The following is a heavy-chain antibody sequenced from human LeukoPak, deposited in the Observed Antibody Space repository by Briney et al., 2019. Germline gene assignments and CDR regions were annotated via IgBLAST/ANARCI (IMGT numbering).Heavy chain of an antibody. D-gene: IGHD2-2*01. V-gene: IGHV3-21*01. CDR1: GFTFSSYS. J-gene: IGHJ3*02. CDR2: ISSSSSYI. CDR3: ARVPDIVVVPAANEWDAFDI. Sequence: TGGSLRLSCAASGFTFSSYSMNWVRQAPGKGLEWVSSISSSSSYIYYADSVKGRFTISRDNAKNSLYLQMNSLRAEDTAVYYCARVPDIVVVPAANEWDAFDIWGQGTMVTVSS.